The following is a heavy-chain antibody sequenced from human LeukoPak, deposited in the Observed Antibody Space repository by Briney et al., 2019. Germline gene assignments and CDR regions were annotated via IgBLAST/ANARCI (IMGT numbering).Heavy chain of an antibody. D-gene: IGHD3-22*01. J-gene: IGHJ4*02. CDR3: VTFDSSGYYFDY. V-gene: IGHV1-2*02. CDR1: GYTFTSYG. Sequence: GASVKVSCKASGYTFTSYGISWVRQAPGQGLEWMGWISAYSGGTNYAQKFQGRVTMTRDTSISTAYMELSRLRSDDTAVYYCVTFDSSGYYFDYWGQGTLVTVSS. CDR2: ISAYSGGT.